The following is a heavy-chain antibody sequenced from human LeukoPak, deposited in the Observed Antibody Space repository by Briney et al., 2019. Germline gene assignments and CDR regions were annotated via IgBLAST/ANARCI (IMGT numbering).Heavy chain of an antibody. V-gene: IGHV3-21*04. CDR1: GFTFSSYS. CDR3: ARDPRYYDFWSGYYTDYYYYGMDV. D-gene: IGHD3-3*01. Sequence: PGGSLRLSCAASGFTFSSYSMNWVRQAPGKGLEWVSSISSSSSYIYYADSVKGRFTISRDNAKNSLYLQMNSLRAEDTAVYYCARDPRYYDFWSGYYTDYYYYGMDVWGQGTTVTVSS. CDR2: ISSSSSYI. J-gene: IGHJ6*02.